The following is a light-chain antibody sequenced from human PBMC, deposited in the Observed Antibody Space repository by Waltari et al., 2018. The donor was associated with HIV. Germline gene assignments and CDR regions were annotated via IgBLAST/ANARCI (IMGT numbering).Light chain of an antibody. CDR1: NIGRNS. V-gene: IGLV3-21*02. Sequence: SYVLTQAPSVSVATGQTATTSCGNIGRNSVQGYRQKPGRAPLLVVLDDVDRSSGIPARFSGARSGERATLTIRGVEAGDEADYYCQVWDRSYKEAVFGGGT. CDR2: DDV. CDR3: QVWDRSYKEAV. J-gene: IGLJ2*01.